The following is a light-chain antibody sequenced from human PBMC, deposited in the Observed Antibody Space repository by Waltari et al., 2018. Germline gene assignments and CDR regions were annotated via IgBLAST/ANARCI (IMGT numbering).Light chain of an antibody. V-gene: IGLV1-47*01. CDR2: TNN. J-gene: IGLJ3*02. CDR1: RTNIGSNY. CDR3: ASWDDSLSVLL. Sequence: QSVLTQPPSASGTPGQRVPISCSGSRTNIGSNYVYWYQQLSGMAPKLLIFTNNQRPSGGPARFSGSKSGTSASLAISGLRSEDEGDYYCASWDDSLSVLLFGGGTKLTVL.